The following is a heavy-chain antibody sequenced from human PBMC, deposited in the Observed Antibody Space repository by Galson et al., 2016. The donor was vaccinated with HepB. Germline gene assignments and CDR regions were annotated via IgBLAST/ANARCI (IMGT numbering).Heavy chain of an antibody. CDR1: GFTFRSHA. D-gene: IGHD3-22*01. CDR2: ITAGSTST. CDR3: ARDPASFYYDSRFHPHDY. V-gene: IGHV3-23*01. Sequence: SLRLSCAASGFTFRSHAMSWVRQAPGRGLEWVSSITAGSTSTFYADSVKGRPTMSRDNSKNTLYLQMNSLRAEDTAIYYCARDPASFYYDSRFHPHDYWGQGTLVTVSS. J-gene: IGHJ4*02.